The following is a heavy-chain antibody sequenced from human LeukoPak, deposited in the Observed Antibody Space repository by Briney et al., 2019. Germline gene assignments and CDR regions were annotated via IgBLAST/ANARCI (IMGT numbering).Heavy chain of an antibody. D-gene: IGHD3-10*01. V-gene: IGHV3-30-3*01. J-gene: IGHJ4*02. Sequence: GGSLRLSCAASGFTFSSYAMHWVRQAPGKGLEWVAVISYDGSNKYYADSVKGRFTISRDNSKNTLYLQMNSLRAEDTAVYYCVSGSYYRGFDYWGQGTLVTVSS. CDR3: VSGSYYRGFDY. CDR1: GFTFSSYA. CDR2: ISYDGSNK.